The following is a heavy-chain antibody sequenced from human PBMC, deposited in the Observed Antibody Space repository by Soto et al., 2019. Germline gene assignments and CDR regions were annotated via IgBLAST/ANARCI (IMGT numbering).Heavy chain of an antibody. V-gene: IGHV3-15*01. Sequence: EVQLVESGEGLVKPGGSLRLSCAASGFTFSNAWMSWVRQAPGKGLEWVGRIKSKTDGGTTDYAAPVKGRFTISRDDSKNTLYLQMNSLKTEDTAVYYCTTDRVATLSWGVVWGKGTTVTVSS. CDR1: GFTFSNAW. CDR3: TTDRVATLSWGVV. D-gene: IGHD5-12*01. CDR2: IKSKTDGGTT. J-gene: IGHJ6*04.